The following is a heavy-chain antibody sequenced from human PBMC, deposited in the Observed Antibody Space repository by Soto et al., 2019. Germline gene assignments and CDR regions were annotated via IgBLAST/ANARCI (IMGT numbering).Heavy chain of an antibody. J-gene: IGHJ4*02. CDR1: GFTFSSYA. CDR2: ISYDGSNK. V-gene: IGHV3-30-3*01. CDR3: ARGPYSSPGAYIDY. Sequence: AGGSLRLSCAASGFTFSSYAMHWVRQAPGKGLEWVAVISYDGSNKYYADSVKGRFTISRDNSKNTLYLQMNSLRAEDTAVYYCARGPYSSPGAYIDYWGQGTLVTVS. D-gene: IGHD6-13*01.